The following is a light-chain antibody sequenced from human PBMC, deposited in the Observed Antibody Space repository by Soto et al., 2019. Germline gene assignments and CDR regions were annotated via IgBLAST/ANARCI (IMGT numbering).Light chain of an antibody. V-gene: IGKV1-39*01. Sequence: DIQMTQSPSSLSASVGDRVTITCRASQSISGYLNWYQQKPGRAPKLLIYTASSSQSGVPSRFSGSGSGTDFTLTISSLQPEDFATYHCQQGYTTPITFGQGTRLEI. CDR2: TAS. J-gene: IGKJ5*01. CDR3: QQGYTTPIT. CDR1: QSISGY.